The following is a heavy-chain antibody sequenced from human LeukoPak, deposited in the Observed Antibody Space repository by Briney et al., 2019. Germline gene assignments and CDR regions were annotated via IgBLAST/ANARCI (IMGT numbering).Heavy chain of an antibody. CDR1: GGSISTYY. CDR3: ARGHIVGALGVDY. J-gene: IGHJ4*02. D-gene: IGHD1-26*01. CDR2: IYYNGGT. Sequence: PSETLSLTCTVSGGSISTYYWSWIRQPPGKGLEWIGYIYYNGGTDYNPSLKSRLTISVDTSKNQFSLKLSSVTAADTAVYYCARGHIVGALGVDYWGQGTLVTVSS. V-gene: IGHV4-59*12.